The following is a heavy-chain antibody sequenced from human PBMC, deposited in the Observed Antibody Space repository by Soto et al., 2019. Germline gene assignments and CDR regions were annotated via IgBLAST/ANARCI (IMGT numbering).Heavy chain of an antibody. V-gene: IGHV1-18*01. CDR1: GYTFTSYG. Sequence: ASVKVSCKASGYTFTSYGISWVRQAPGQGLEWMGWISAYNGNTNYAQKLQGRVTMTTDTSTSTAYMELRSLRSDDTAVYYCARWRPYYYGSGSYYNVYYFDYWGQGTLVTVSS. CDR2: ISAYNGNT. J-gene: IGHJ4*02. D-gene: IGHD3-10*01. CDR3: ARWRPYYYGSGSYYNVYYFDY.